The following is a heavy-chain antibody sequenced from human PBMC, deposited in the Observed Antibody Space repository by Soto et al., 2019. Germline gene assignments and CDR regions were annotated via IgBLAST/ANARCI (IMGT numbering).Heavy chain of an antibody. V-gene: IGHV4-59*08. D-gene: IGHD3-16*02. CDR1: GGSISSYY. J-gene: IGHJ6*03. CDR2: IYYSGST. Sequence: SETLSLTCTVSGGSISSYYWSWIRQPPGKGLEWIGYIYYSGSTNYNPSLKSRVTISVDTSKNQFSLKLSSVTTADTAVYYCARQTREIGVIRTYYYYMDVWGKGTTVTVSS. CDR3: ARQTREIGVIRTYYYYMDV.